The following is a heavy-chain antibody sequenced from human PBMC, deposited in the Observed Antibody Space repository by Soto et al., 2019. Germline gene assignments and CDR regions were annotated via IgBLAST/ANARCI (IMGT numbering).Heavy chain of an antibody. V-gene: IGHV1-46*01. CDR2: INPSGGST. J-gene: IGHJ6*03. Sequence: VASVKVSCKASGYTFTSYYMHWVRQAPGQGLEWMGIINPSGGSTSYAQKFQGRVTMTRDTSTSTVYMELSSLRSEDTAVYYCARGQLIYYYYYYMDVWGKGTTVTVSS. CDR1: GYTFTSYY. CDR3: ARGQLIYYYYYYMDV. D-gene: IGHD2-2*01.